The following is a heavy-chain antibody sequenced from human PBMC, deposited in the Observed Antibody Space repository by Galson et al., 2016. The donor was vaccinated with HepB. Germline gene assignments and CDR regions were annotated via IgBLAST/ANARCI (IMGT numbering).Heavy chain of an antibody. CDR2: IKSNGETA. J-gene: IGHJ4*02. Sequence: SLRLSCAASGFTFSNYWMHWVRQAPGKGLVWVSRIKSNGETADYADSVKGRFTISRDNAKNRLFMDMDSLTVEDTAVYFCARTITPAPIPLFDSWGQGTLDTVSS. CDR1: GFTFSNYW. D-gene: IGHD3-10*01. V-gene: IGHV3-74*01. CDR3: ARTITPAPIPLFDS.